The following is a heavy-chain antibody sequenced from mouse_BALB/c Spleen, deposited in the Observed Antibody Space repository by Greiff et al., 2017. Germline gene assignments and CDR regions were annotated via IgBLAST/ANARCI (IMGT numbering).Heavy chain of an antibody. D-gene: IGHD2-1*01. CDR3: ARVFYYDCAMDD. Sequence: QVQLQQPGAELVKPGTSVKLSCKASGYNFTSYWINWVKLRPGQGLEWIGDIYPGSGSTNYNEKFKSKATLTVDTSSSTAYMQLSSLASEDSALYDCARVFYYDCAMDDWGQGTSVTVSS. CDR1: GYNFTSYW. CDR2: IYPGSGST. J-gene: IGHJ4*01. V-gene: IGHV1-55*01.